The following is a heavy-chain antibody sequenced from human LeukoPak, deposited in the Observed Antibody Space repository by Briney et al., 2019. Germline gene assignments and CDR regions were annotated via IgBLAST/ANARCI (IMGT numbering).Heavy chain of an antibody. J-gene: IGHJ4*02. D-gene: IGHD3-10*01. V-gene: IGHV5-51*01. CDR3: ASARPAFGEEGDS. CDR2: IYPGDSDT. CDR1: GYIFTSYW. Sequence: HGESLKISCKGSGYIFTSYWNGWVRQMTGKGLEWMGIIYPGDSDTRYSPSFERQVTISADKSISTANLQWSSLKASDPAMYYCASARPAFGEEGDSWGQGTLVTVSS.